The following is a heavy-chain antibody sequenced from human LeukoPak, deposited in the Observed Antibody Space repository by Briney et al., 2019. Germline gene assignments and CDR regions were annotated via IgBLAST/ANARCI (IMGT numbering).Heavy chain of an antibody. Sequence: ASVKVSCKASGYTFTGYYMHWVRQAPGQGLEWMGWINPNSGGTNYAQKFQGRVTMTRDTSISTAYMELSRLRSDDTAVYYCARGTVGSGSYSYFDYWGQGTLVTVSS. CDR1: GYTFTGYY. D-gene: IGHD3-10*01. CDR2: INPNSGGT. CDR3: ARGTVGSGSYSYFDY. J-gene: IGHJ4*02. V-gene: IGHV1-2*02.